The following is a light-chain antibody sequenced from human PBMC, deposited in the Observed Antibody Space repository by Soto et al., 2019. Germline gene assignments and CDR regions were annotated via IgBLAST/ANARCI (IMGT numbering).Light chain of an antibody. Sequence: QSALTQPASVSGSPGQSITISCTGTSSDIGGYNYVSWYQQHPGKVPKLMIFEVSNRPSGVSYRFSGSKSGNTASLTISGLQAEDEADYYCAAWDDSLSGWVFGGGTKLTVL. CDR2: EVS. CDR1: SSDIGGYNY. V-gene: IGLV2-14*01. CDR3: AAWDDSLSGWV. J-gene: IGLJ3*02.